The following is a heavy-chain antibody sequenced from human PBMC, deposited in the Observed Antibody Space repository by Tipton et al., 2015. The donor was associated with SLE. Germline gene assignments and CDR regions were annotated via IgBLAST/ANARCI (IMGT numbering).Heavy chain of an antibody. CDR3: ARRLVAAANDWYFGL. CDR2: IYYSGNT. J-gene: IGHJ2*01. D-gene: IGHD2-2*01. Sequence: TLSLTCTVSGGSISSSSYYWGWIRQPPGKGLERIGSIYYSGNTYYNPSLKSRVTISVDTSKNQFSLKLSSVTAADTAVYYCARRLVAAANDWYFGLWGRGTLVTVSS. V-gene: IGHV4-39*07. CDR1: GGSISSSSYY.